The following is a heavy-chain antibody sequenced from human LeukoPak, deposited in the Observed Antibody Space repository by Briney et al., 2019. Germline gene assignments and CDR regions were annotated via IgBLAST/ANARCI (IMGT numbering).Heavy chain of an antibody. V-gene: IGHV1-18*01. Sequence: WASVKVSCKASGYTFTNYGISWVRQAPGQGLEWMGWISGDNGNTYYAQKLQARITMTTDTSTSTAYMELRSLRSDDTAVYYCARDCDRSGYYCYSGQGTLVTVSS. D-gene: IGHD3-22*01. J-gene: IGHJ4*02. CDR2: ISGDNGNT. CDR1: GYTFTNYG. CDR3: ARDCDRSGYYCY.